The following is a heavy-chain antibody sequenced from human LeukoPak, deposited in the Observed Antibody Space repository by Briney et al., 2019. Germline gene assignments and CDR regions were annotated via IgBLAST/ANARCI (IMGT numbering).Heavy chain of an antibody. CDR1: GFTFSSYS. CDR3: AREEVILGDALDI. D-gene: IGHD3-16*02. V-gene: IGHV3-21*01. CDR2: ISSSSSYI. Sequence: GGSLRLSCAASGFTFSSYSMNWVRQAPGKGLEWVSSISSSSSYIYYADSVKGRFTISRDNAKNSLYLQMNSLRAEDTAVYYCAREEVILGDALDIWGQGTMVTVSS. J-gene: IGHJ3*02.